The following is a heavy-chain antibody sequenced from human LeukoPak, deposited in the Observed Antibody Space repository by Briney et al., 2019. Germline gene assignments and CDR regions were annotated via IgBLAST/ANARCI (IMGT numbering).Heavy chain of an antibody. V-gene: IGHV3-20*04. Sequence: GGSLRLSCAASGFTFDDYGMSWVRQAPGKGLEWVSGINWNGGSTGYADSVKGRFTISRDNAKNSLYLQMNSLRAEDTALYYCARAFADYYGSGSYYLGAFDIWGQGTMVTVSS. CDR1: GFTFDDYG. CDR2: INWNGGST. CDR3: ARAFADYYGSGSYYLGAFDI. D-gene: IGHD3-10*01. J-gene: IGHJ3*02.